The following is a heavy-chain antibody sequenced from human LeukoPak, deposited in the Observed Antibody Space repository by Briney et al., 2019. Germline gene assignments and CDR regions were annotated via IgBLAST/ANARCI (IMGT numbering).Heavy chain of an antibody. D-gene: IGHD3-9*01. CDR2: ISSSGSTI. CDR1: GFTFSDYY. Sequence: GGSLRLSCAASGFTFSDYYMSWIRQAPGKGLEWVSYISSSGSTIYYVDSVKGRFTISRDNAKNSLYLQMNSLRAEDTAVYYCARDRVYDILTEAPPEVFDPWGQGTLVTVSS. CDR3: ARDRVYDILTEAPPEVFDP. J-gene: IGHJ5*02. V-gene: IGHV3-11*01.